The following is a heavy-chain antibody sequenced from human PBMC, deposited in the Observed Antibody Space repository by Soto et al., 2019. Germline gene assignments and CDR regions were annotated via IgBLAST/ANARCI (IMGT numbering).Heavy chain of an antibody. D-gene: IGHD3-22*01. Sequence: SETLSLTCAVYGGSFSADCWSWIRQPPGQGLEWMGEINHSGGTSYNPSLKSRVTISVDTSKSQFSLKLTSVTAADRAVYYCARGSVDTVHSSSFHADSGQCAPVPVS. J-gene: IGHJ1*01. V-gene: IGHV4-34*01. CDR3: ARGSVDTVHSSSFHAD. CDR1: GGSFSADC. CDR2: INHSGGT.